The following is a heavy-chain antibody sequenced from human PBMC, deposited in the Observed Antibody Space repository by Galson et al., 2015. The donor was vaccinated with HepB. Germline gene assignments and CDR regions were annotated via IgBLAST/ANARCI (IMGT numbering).Heavy chain of an antibody. Sequence: LRLSCAASGFIFTNYAVNWVRQAPGKGLDWVAGISGSRDNTYYADSVKGWFTISRDRSKNTLYLQMNSLRAEDTAVYYCAKGSATNFYVFDYWGQGTLVTVSS. CDR1: GFIFTNYA. D-gene: IGHD4/OR15-4a*01. J-gene: IGHJ4*02. CDR2: ISGSRDNT. V-gene: IGHV3-23*01. CDR3: AKGSATNFYVFDY.